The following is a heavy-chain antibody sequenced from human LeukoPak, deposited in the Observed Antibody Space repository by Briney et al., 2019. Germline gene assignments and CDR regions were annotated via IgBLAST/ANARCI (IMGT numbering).Heavy chain of an antibody. Sequence: GGSLRLSCAASGFTLSSYSMNWVRQAPGKGLEWVSSISSSGNYIYYADSVKGRFTISRDNSKNTLYLQMNSLRAEDTAVYYCAREAVTRNYFDYWGQGTLVTVSS. CDR2: ISSSGNYI. J-gene: IGHJ4*02. CDR3: AREAVTRNYFDY. CDR1: GFTLSSYS. D-gene: IGHD4-17*01. V-gene: IGHV3-21*04.